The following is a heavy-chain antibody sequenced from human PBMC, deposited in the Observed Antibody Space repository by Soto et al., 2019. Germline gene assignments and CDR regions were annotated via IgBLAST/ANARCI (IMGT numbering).Heavy chain of an antibody. CDR3: ARGEVNFYDSSGYTPFDY. CDR2: ISSSSTYI. J-gene: IGHJ4*02. CDR1: GFTFSGYS. D-gene: IGHD3-22*01. V-gene: IGHV3-21*01. Sequence: EVQLLESGGGLVKPGGSLRLSCAASGFTFSGYSMNWVRQAPGKGLEWLSSISSSSTYIYYADSLEGRFTISRDDAMNSLSLQMNSLRAEDTALYYCARGEVNFYDSSGYTPFDYWGQGTLVTVSS.